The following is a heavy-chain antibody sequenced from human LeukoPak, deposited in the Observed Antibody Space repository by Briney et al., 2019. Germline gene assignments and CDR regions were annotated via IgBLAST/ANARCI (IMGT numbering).Heavy chain of an antibody. Sequence: ASVKVSCKASGYTFTGYYMHWLRQAPEQGLEWMGRINPNSGGTNYAQKFQGRVTMTRDTSISTAYMELSRLRSDDTAVYYCARRIAAAGTMGFDYWGQGTLVTVSS. CDR1: GYTFTGYY. CDR3: ARRIAAAGTMGFDY. V-gene: IGHV1-2*06. D-gene: IGHD6-13*01. CDR2: INPNSGGT. J-gene: IGHJ4*02.